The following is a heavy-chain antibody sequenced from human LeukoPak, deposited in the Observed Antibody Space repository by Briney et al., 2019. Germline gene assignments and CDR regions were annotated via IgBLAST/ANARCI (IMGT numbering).Heavy chain of an antibody. J-gene: IGHJ4*02. CDR2: IWYDGSNK. V-gene: IGHV3-33*06. Sequence: TGGSLRLSCAASGFTFSSYGMHWVRQAPGKGLEWVAVIWYDGSNKYYADSVKGRFTISRDNSKNTMYLQMSSLRAEDTAVYYCAKVLVLVSANRYYFDYWGQGTLVTVSS. D-gene: IGHD2-15*01. CDR1: GFTFSSYG. CDR3: AKVLVLVSANRYYFDY.